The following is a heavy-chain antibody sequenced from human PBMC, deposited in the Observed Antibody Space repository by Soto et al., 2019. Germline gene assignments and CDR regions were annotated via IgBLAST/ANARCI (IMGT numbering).Heavy chain of an antibody. J-gene: IGHJ2*01. V-gene: IGHV4-39*01. CDR3: AGPGNIVGCCWSYFDL. CDR1: GGAISSSSYY. CDR2: IYYSGGT. D-gene: IGHD2-15*01. Sequence: SETLSLTCTVSGGAISSSSYYWGWVRQPPGKGLEWIGSIYYSGGTYYNPSLKSRVTISADTSKNQFSLKLSSVTAADTAVYYCAGPGNIVGCCWSYFDLWGLVTLVTVS.